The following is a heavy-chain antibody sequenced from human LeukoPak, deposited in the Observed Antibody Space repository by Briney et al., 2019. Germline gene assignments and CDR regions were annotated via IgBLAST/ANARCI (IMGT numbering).Heavy chain of an antibody. CDR2: IYSGGST. CDR3: AKIPHGPTSYDTRNAFDI. J-gene: IGHJ3*02. V-gene: IGHV3-53*05. D-gene: IGHD2-8*01. Sequence: QPGGSLRLSCAASGFTVSSNYMSWVRQAPGKGLEWVSVIYSGGSTYYADSVKGRFTISRDNSKNTLYLQMNSLRAEDTAVYYCAKIPHGPTSYDTRNAFDIWGQGTMVTVSS. CDR1: GFTVSSNY.